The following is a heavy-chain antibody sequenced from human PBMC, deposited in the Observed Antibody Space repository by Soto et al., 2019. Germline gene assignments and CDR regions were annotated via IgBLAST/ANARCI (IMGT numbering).Heavy chain of an antibody. J-gene: IGHJ4*02. D-gene: IGHD6-13*01. Sequence: EVQLLESGGGLVQPGGSLRLSCAASGFTFSSYAMTWVRQAPGKGLEWVSSITSSDNTYYADSVKGRFTISRDNSKNTLYLQMNSLRAKDTAVYSCARYTSTWGIHWGQGTLVTVSS. CDR3: ARYTSTWGIH. CDR1: GFTFSSYA. V-gene: IGHV3-23*01. CDR2: ITSSDNT.